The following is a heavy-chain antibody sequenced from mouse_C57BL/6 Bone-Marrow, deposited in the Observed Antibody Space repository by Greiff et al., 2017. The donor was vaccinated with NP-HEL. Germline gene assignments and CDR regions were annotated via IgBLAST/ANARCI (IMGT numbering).Heavy chain of an antibody. D-gene: IGHD2-3*01. J-gene: IGHJ3*01. CDR2: IYPGSGST. CDR3: AREDGYYPFAY. Sequence: QVHVKQPGAELVKPGASVKMSCKASGYTFTSYWITWVKQRPGQGLEWIGDIYPGSGSTNYNEKFKSKATLTVDTSSSTAYMQLSILTSEDSAVYYCAREDGYYPFAYWGQGTLVTVSA. CDR1: GYTFTSYW. V-gene: IGHV1-55*01.